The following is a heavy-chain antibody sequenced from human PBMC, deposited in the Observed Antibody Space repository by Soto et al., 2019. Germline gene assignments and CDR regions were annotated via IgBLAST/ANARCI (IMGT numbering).Heavy chain of an antibody. CDR2: ISARGGT. V-gene: IGHV4-4*07. Sequence: PSDTLSLTCTVSGDSISNINWSWIRQPTGKGLESLGSISARGGTNYNPSLQSRVAMSLDTSKNQFSLRLTSVSAADTAVYFCARGMGRYFDLWGRGTLVTVSS. D-gene: IGHD2-8*01. J-gene: IGHJ2*01. CDR1: GDSISNIN. CDR3: ARGMGRYFDL.